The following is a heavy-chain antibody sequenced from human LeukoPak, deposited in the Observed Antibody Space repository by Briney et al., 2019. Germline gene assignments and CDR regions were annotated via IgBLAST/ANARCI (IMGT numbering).Heavy chain of an antibody. D-gene: IGHD3-22*01. Sequence: AETLSLTCTVSGGSISSNSYHWAWMPPPPGKGREWFGSIYYSGSTYYNPSLKSGVTMSGHTTKNEVYLKLTPVPAADTPVYFGAGIFTSPGRKWLFQGWFLPWGQGSLVTVSS. CDR2: IYYSGST. J-gene: IGHJ5*02. CDR1: GGSISSNSYH. V-gene: IGHV4-39*01. CDR3: AGIFTSPGRKWLFQGWFLP.